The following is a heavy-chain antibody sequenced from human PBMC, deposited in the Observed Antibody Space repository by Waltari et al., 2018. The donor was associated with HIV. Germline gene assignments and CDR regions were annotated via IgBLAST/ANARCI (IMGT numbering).Heavy chain of an antibody. D-gene: IGHD2-2*01. J-gene: IGHJ4*02. CDR2: ISWNSVRI. V-gene: IGHV3-9*01. CDR1: GFTFDDYA. Sequence: DVQLVESGGGLVQPGRSLRLSCAVSGFTFDDYAMHWVRQAQGKGLDWFSGISWNSVRIGYADSVKGRFTISRDNAKNSLYLQMNSLRAEDTALYYCAKDKRRYCSSTSCYYYFDYWGQGTLVTVSS. CDR3: AKDKRRYCSSTSCYYYFDY.